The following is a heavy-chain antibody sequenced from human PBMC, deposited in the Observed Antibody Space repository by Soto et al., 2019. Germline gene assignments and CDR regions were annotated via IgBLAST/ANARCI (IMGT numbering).Heavy chain of an antibody. CDR2: ISYDGSNK. J-gene: IGHJ4*02. CDR3: ARINYYDSSGLLDY. D-gene: IGHD3-22*01. V-gene: IGHV3-30-3*01. CDR1: GFTFSSYA. Sequence: PVGSLRLSCAASGFTFSSYAMHWVRQAPGKGLEWVAVISYDGSNKYYTDSVKGRFTISRDNSKNTLYLQMNSLRAEDMAVYYCARINYYDSSGLLDYWGQGTLVTVSS.